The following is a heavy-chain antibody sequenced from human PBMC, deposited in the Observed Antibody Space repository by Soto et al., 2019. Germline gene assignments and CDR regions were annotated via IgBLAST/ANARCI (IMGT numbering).Heavy chain of an antibody. CDR3: ARDPFYFYGSGSYYSVGIPIDY. Sequence: SRDPIGWLRQAKEQGLEWMGRIIPILGIANYAQKFQGRVTITADKSTSTACMELSSLRSEDTAVYYCARDPFYFYGSGSYYSVGIPIDYWGQGTLVTVSS. CDR2: IIPILGIA. CDR1: SRDP. J-gene: IGHJ4*02. V-gene: IGHV1-69*04. D-gene: IGHD3-10*01.